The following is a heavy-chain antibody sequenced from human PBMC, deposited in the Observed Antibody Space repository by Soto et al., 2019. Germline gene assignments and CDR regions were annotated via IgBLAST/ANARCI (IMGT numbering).Heavy chain of an antibody. CDR1: GYSFTNYG. Sequence: ASVKVSCKASGYSFTNYGITWVRQAPGQGFEWMGWISAYNGDTNYAQKLQGRVTMTTDASTSAAYLELRSLRSDDTALYYCARDRGVAPPVAGNTHYYYYMDVWDKGTTVTVSS. J-gene: IGHJ6*03. D-gene: IGHD6-19*01. CDR3: ARDRGVAPPVAGNTHYYYYMDV. V-gene: IGHV1-18*01. CDR2: ISAYNGDT.